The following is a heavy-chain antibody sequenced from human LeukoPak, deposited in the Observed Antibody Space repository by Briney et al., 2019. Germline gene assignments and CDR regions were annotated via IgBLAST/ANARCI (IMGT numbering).Heavy chain of an antibody. J-gene: IGHJ5*02. Sequence: SQTLSLTCAISGDSVSSNSAAWNWIRQSPSRGLEWLGRTYYRPKWYNDHAVSVKRRITINPDTSKNQFSLQLNSVTPEDTAVYYCARGLRFLEWLSWFDPWGQGTLVTVSS. D-gene: IGHD3-3*01. CDR2: TYYRPKWYN. CDR3: ARGLRFLEWLSWFDP. CDR1: GDSVSSNSAA. V-gene: IGHV6-1*01.